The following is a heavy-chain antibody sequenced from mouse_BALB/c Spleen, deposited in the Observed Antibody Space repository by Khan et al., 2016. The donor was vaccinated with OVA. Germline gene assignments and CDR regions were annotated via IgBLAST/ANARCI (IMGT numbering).Heavy chain of an antibody. D-gene: IGHD1-1*01. CDR3: ARSYDGAWFAY. J-gene: IGHJ3*01. CDR1: GYTFSDYV. V-gene: IGHV1-77*01. CDR2: ISPGSGTT. Sequence: QVQLKESGPDLVKPGASVKMSCKASGYTFSDYVVSWVKLQSGQGLEWIGEISPGSGTTYYNENFKGKATLTADKSSNPAYLHLSSLTSEDSAVYVGARSYDGAWFAYWGQGTLVTVA.